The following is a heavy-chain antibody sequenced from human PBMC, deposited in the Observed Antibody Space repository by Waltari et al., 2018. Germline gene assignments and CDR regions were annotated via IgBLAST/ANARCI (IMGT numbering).Heavy chain of an antibody. J-gene: IGHJ4*02. CDR1: GFNFNNYN. Sequence: VRLVESGGDLVRPGESLRLSCATSGFNFNNYNMNWVRQAPGKGLGWLTYRSREGNTIYNAGFVKGGFPVSRDNSRDSVYLQVNSLRADDTALYFCARVWGRGYLDYWGQGTLVTVSS. CDR3: ARVWGRGYLDY. V-gene: IGHV3-48*01. CDR2: RSREGNTI. D-gene: IGHD3-16*01.